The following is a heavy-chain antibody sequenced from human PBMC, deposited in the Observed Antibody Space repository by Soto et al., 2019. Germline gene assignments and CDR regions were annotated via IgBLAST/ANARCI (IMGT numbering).Heavy chain of an antibody. CDR1: GGTFSSYA. CDR2: IIPIFGTA. Sequence: SVKVSCKASGGTFSSYAISWVRQAPGQGLEWMGGIIPIFGTASYAQRFQGRVTITADESTSTAYMELSSLRSEDTAVYYCARAPEYCSGGSFYCFDDWGEVTLFT. D-gene: IGHD2-15*01. CDR3: ARAPEYCSGGSFYCFDD. J-gene: IGHJ4*02. V-gene: IGHV1-69*13.